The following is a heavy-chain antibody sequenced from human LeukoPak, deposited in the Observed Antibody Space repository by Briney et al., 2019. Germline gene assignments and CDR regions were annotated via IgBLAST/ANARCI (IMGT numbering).Heavy chain of an antibody. J-gene: IGHJ2*01. D-gene: IGHD4-17*01. CDR3: ARRDGDYWYFDL. CDR1: GGSISSSSYS. V-gene: IGHV4-39*01. Sequence: KPXXTLSLTCAVSGGSISSSSYSWGWIRQPTGKGLGWIGSIYYSGITYYNPSLKSQVNISVDTSKTQFSLKLSSVTAADTAVYYCARRDGDYWYFDLWGRGTLVTVSS. CDR2: IYYSGIT.